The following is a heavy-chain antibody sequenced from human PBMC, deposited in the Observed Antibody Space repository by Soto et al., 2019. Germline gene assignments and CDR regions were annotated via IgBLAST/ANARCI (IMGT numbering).Heavy chain of an antibody. CDR1: RGTFSSYA. CDR3: ARELGYCSGGSCYSLRRSYYYYGMDV. J-gene: IGHJ6*02. V-gene: IGHV1-69*01. D-gene: IGHD2-15*01. Sequence: QVQLVQSGAEVKKPGSSVKVSCKASRGTFSSYAISWVRQAPGQGLEWMGGIIPIFGTANYAQKFQGRVTITADESTSTAYMELSSLRSEDTAVYYCARELGYCSGGSCYSLRRSYYYYGMDVWGQGTTVTVSS. CDR2: IIPIFGTA.